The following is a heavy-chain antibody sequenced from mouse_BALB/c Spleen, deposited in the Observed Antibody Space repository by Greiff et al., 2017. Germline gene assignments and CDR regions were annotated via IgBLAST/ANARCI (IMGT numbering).Heavy chain of an antibody. CDR3: AYDYDEAWFAY. Sequence: EVKLVESGGGLVQPGGSLKLSCAASGFTFSSYGMSWVRQTPDKRLELVATINSNGGSTYYPDSVKGRFTIYRDNAKNTLYLQMSSLKSEGTAMYYCAYDYDEAWFAYGGQGTLVTVSA. J-gene: IGHJ3*01. CDR2: INSNGGST. V-gene: IGHV5-6-3*01. CDR1: GFTFSSYG. D-gene: IGHD2-4*01.